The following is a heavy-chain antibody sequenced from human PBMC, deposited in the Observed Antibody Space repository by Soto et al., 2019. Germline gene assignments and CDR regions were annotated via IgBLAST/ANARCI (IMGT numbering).Heavy chain of an antibody. D-gene: IGHD2-15*01. J-gene: IGHJ4*02. CDR3: ARWYCSGGNCYRPDPIFDY. V-gene: IGHV4-31*03. CDR2: IYYSGST. CDR1: GGSISSGGDY. Sequence: QVQLQETGPGLVKPSQTLSLTCTVSGGSISSGGDYWSWIRQHPRKGLEWIGYIYYSGSTYYNPSLKSRVTISVDTSKNQFSLKLTSVTAADTAVYYCARWYCSGGNCYRPDPIFDYWGQGTLVTVSS.